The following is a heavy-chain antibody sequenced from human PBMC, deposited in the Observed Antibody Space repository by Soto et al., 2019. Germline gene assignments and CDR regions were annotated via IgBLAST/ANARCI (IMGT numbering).Heavy chain of an antibody. CDR3: ARGTTEDAFDI. D-gene: IGHD4-4*01. CDR1: GYTFTSYA. CDR2: INAGNGNT. Sequence: ASVKVCCKSSGYTFTSYAMHWVRQAPGQRLEWMGWINAGNGNTKYSQKFQGRVTITRDTSASTAYMELSSLRSEDTAVYYCARGTTEDAFDIWGQGTMVTVSS. J-gene: IGHJ3*02. V-gene: IGHV1-3*01.